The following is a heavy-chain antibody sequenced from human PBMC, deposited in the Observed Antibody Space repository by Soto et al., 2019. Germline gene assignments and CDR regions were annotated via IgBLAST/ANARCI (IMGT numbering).Heavy chain of an antibody. J-gene: IGHJ6*02. D-gene: IGHD6-13*01. CDR2: ISAYNGNT. CDR1: GYTFTSYG. V-gene: IGHV1-18*01. CDR3: AGSIAAAGPYYYYYGMDV. Sequence: ASVKVSCKASGYTFTSYGISWVRQAPGQGPEWMGWISAYNGNTNYAQKLQGRVTMTTDTSTSTAYMELRSLRSDDTAVYYCAGSIAAAGPYYYYYGMDVWGQGTTVTVSS.